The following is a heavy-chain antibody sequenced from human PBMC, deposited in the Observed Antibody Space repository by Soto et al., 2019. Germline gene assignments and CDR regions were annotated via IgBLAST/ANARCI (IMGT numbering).Heavy chain of an antibody. CDR2: ITYDGSNA. CDR3: ARDLDPS. V-gene: IGHV3-30-3*01. Sequence: VQLVESGGGVVQPGRSLRLSCAASGFTFTDFAMHWLRQAPGKGLEWVAIITYDGSNAYYADSVKGRFTISRDNSKNTVHLQMNSLRSEDTAVYYCARDLDPSGGQGTLVTVSS. CDR1: GFTFTDFA. J-gene: IGHJ4*02.